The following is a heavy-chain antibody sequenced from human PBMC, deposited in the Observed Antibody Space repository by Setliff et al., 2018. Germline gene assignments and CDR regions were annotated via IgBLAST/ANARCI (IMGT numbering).Heavy chain of an antibody. CDR2: IQYDGSDK. D-gene: IGHD3-16*01. Sequence: PGGSLRLSCAASGFLFSSYGMHWVRQAPGKGLEWVAFIQYDGSDKYYEDSVKGRFTISRDNSKNTVYLQVNTLRPEDTAVYYCVKWDSKYVSGSHYMDVWGKGTTVTVSS. CDR3: VKWDSKYVSGSHYMDV. J-gene: IGHJ6*03. V-gene: IGHV3-30*02. CDR1: GFLFSSYG.